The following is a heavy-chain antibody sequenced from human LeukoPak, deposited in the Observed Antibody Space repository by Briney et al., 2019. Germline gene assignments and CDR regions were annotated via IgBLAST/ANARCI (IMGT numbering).Heavy chain of an antibody. D-gene: IGHD3-22*01. V-gene: IGHV3-15*01. CDR1: GFTFSNAW. CDR2: IKSKTDGGTT. Sequence: GGSLRLSCAASGFTFSNAWMSWVRQAPGKGLEWVGRIKSKTDGGTTDYAAPVKGRFTISRDDSKNTLYLQMNSLKTEDTAVYYCTTAWYYYDSSGYYYFDYWGQGTLVTVSS. CDR3: TTAWYYYDSSGYYYFDY. J-gene: IGHJ4*02.